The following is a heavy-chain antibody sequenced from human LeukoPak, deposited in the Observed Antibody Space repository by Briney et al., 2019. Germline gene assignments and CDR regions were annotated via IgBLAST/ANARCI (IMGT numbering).Heavy chain of an antibody. CDR2: LYPGDSDT. D-gene: IGHD6-6*01. CDR1: GYSFTTYW. V-gene: IGHV5-51*01. Sequence: GESLKISCKGSGYSFTTYWIGWVRQMPGKGLEWMGILYPGDSDTRYSPSFQGQVTISADKSISTAYVQWSSLKASDTAMYYCARLIAARPPPRGGYGGQGTLVTVPS. J-gene: IGHJ4*02. CDR3: ARLIAARPPPRGGY.